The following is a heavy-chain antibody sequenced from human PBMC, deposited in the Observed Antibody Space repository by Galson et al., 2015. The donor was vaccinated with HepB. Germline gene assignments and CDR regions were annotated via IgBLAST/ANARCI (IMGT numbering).Heavy chain of an antibody. J-gene: IGHJ6*02. CDR3: ARDAFLTGQGGPSYYYGMDV. Sequence: SVKVSCKASGYTFTSYGISWVRQAPGQGLEWMGWISAYNGNTNYAQKLQGRVTMTTDTSTSTAYMELRSLRSDDTAVYYCARDAFLTGQGGPSYYYGMDVWGQGTTVTVSS. V-gene: IGHV1-18*04. CDR1: GYTFTSYG. CDR2: ISAYNGNT. D-gene: IGHD3-9*01.